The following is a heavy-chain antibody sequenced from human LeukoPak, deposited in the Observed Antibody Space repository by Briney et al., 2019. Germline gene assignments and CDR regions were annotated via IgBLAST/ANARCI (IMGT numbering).Heavy chain of an antibody. V-gene: IGHV1-69*13. CDR3: ARSWAVQNTFYYFDD. CDR2: IVPVFETI. Sequence: SVKVSCKASTDTFNNYGVVWVRQAPGQGLEWMGGIVPVFETIDYAQKFQGRVTLSADDSTTTAYMELNSLRSEDTAVYYCARSWAVQNTFYYFDDWGQGTLVTVSS. J-gene: IGHJ4*02. D-gene: IGHD1-1*01. CDR1: TDTFNNYG.